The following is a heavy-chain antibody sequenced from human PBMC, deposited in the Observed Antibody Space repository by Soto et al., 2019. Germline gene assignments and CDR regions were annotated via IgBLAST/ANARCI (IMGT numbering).Heavy chain of an antibody. D-gene: IGHD3-22*01. J-gene: IGHJ4*02. CDR1: GFTFSNAW. Sequence: PGGSLRLSCAASGFTFSNAWMSWVRQAPGKGLEWVGRIKSKTDGGTTDYAAPVKGRFTISRDDSKNTLYLQMNSLKTEDTAVYYCTTDWHYYDSSGYQPRYYFDYWGQGTLVTVSS. CDR3: TTDWHYYDSSGYQPRYYFDY. V-gene: IGHV3-15*01. CDR2: IKSKTDGGTT.